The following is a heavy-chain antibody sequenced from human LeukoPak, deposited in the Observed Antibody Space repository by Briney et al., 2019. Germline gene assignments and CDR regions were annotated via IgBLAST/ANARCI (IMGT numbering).Heavy chain of an antibody. V-gene: IGHV3-21*01. CDR1: GFTFSSFA. Sequence: GGSLRLSCAASGFTFSSFAMNWVRQAPGKGLEWVSSISSSNSYIYYADSLKGRFTISRDNAKNSLYLQMNSLRAEDTAVYYCARGTRRVVTSIQPFDYWGQGTLVTVSS. CDR2: ISSSNSYI. CDR3: ARGTRRVVTSIQPFDY. D-gene: IGHD2-21*02. J-gene: IGHJ4*02.